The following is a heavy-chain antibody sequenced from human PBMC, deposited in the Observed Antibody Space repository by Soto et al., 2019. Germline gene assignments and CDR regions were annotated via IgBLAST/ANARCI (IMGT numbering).Heavy chain of an antibody. Sequence: GGSLRLSCAASGFTFSKYALTWVRQGPGKGLEWVSAISGSGESKYDADSVKGRFTISRDNSKNTLYLQMNSLRAEDTAIYYCAKTSGVIVVVTSFDHWGQGTLVTVPQ. CDR3: AKTSGVIVVVTSFDH. CDR1: GFTFSKYA. D-gene: IGHD3-22*01. CDR2: ISGSGESK. J-gene: IGHJ4*02. V-gene: IGHV3-23*01.